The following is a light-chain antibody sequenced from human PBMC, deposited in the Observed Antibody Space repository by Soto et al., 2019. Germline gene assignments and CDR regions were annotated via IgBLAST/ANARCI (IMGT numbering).Light chain of an antibody. J-gene: IGKJ1*01. V-gene: IGKV3-20*01. CDR2: AAS. Sequence: EIVLTQSPGNLSLSPGERATLSCRTSQSVSSSYLAWYQQKPGQAPRLLIYAASSRATGIPDRFSVSGSGTDFTLPISRLEPEEFAVDDCQQYGSSRTFGQGTKVDIK. CDR3: QQYGSSRT. CDR1: QSVSSSY.